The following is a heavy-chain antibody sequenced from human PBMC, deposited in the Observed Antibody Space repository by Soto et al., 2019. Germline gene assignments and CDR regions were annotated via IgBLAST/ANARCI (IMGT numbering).Heavy chain of an antibody. CDR3: ARALPPFDP. CDR1: GYTFTSYG. J-gene: IGHJ5*02. CDR2: INAYNGNT. V-gene: IGHV1-18*01. Sequence: QVQLVQSGAEVKKPGASVKVSCKASGYTFTSYGISWVRQAPGQGLEWMGWINAYNGNTNYAQRLQGRVTITTDTSTSTAYMELRRRRADDPAVYYCARALPPFDPWGQGTLVTVSS.